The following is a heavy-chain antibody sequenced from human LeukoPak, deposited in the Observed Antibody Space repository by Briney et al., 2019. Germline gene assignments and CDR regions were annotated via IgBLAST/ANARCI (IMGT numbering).Heavy chain of an antibody. J-gene: IGHJ4*02. CDR2: ISYDGSDK. D-gene: IGHD2-21*02. CDR1: AFTFSNYG. CDR3: AKDISGGDCPDY. Sequence: GGSLRLSCAASAFTFSNYGMHWVRQAPGKGLEWVAVISYDGSDKYYADSVKGRFTISRDNSKNTLYLQMNSLRADDTAVYYCAKDISGGDCPDYWGQGTLVTVSS. V-gene: IGHV3-30*18.